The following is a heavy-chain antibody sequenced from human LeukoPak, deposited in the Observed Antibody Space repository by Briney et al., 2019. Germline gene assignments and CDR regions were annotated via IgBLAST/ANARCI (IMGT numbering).Heavy chain of an antibody. CDR2: FYYSGST. CDR3: ARGQGGNYYLNYFDY. CDR1: GGSFTSYY. J-gene: IGHJ4*02. V-gene: IGHV4-59*01. Sequence: KPSETLSLTCTVTGGSFTSYYWSWIRQPPGKGLEWIGHFYYSGSTSYNPSLKSRVTISVDTSRNQFSLKLTSVTAADTAVYYCARGQGGNYYLNYFDYWGQGALVTVSS. D-gene: IGHD1-26*01.